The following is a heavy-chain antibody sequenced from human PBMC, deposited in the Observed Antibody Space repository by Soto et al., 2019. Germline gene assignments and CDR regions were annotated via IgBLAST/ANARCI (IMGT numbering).Heavy chain of an antibody. D-gene: IGHD3-10*01. CDR3: AKDRSYTWSFEN. V-gene: IGHV3-30*18. CDR2: ISSNGKQK. J-gene: IGHJ4*02. CDR1: GLKFKSHG. Sequence: QVQLVESGGGGVQPGTSLRLSCAASGLKFKSHGMHWVRQAPGKGLEWVAVISSNGKQKYYADSVEGRFTISRDDSKSMVYLQMNSLGTEDTAFYYCAKDRSYTWSFENWGQGTLVTVSS.